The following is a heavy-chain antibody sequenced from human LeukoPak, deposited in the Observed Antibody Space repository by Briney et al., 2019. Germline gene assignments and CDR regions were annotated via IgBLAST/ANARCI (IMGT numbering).Heavy chain of an antibody. CDR2: INHSGST. CDR3: ARGSGHSSGWLPFDY. Sequence: SETLSLTCAVYGGSFSGYYWSWIRQPPGEGLEWIGEINHSGSTNYNPSLKSRVTISVDTSKNQFSLKPSSVTAADTAVYYCARGSGHSSGWLPFDYWGQGTLVTVSS. J-gene: IGHJ4*02. CDR1: GGSFSGYY. D-gene: IGHD6-19*01. V-gene: IGHV4-34*01.